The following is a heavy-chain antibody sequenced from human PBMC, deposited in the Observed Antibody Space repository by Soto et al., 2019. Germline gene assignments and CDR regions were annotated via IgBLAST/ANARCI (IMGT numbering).Heavy chain of an antibody. V-gene: IGHV3-66*01. CDR1: GFTVSSNY. J-gene: IGHJ6*02. Sequence: EVQLVEAGGGLVQPGGSLRLSCAASGFTVSSNYMNWVRQAPGKGLEWVSVIYSGGNTYYADSVKCRFTISRDNSKNTLYLQMNSLSAEDTAVYYCTRAGYYCSGGSCYYYYDMDVWGQGTTVTVSS. D-gene: IGHD2-15*01. CDR2: IYSGGNT. CDR3: TRAGYYCSGGSCYYYYDMDV.